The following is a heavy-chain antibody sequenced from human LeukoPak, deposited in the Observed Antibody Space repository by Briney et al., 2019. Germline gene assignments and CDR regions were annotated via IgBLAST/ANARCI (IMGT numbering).Heavy chain of an antibody. CDR2: ISYDGSNK. Sequence: GGSLRLSCAASGFTFSSYAIYWVRQAPGKGLEWVAVISYDGSNKYYADSVKGRFTISRDNSKNTLYLQMNSLRAEDTAVYYCAKVSFWSGYWKYYYYMDVWGKGTTVTVSS. CDR1: GFTFSSYA. J-gene: IGHJ6*03. V-gene: IGHV3-30*04. D-gene: IGHD3-3*01. CDR3: AKVSFWSGYWKYYYYMDV.